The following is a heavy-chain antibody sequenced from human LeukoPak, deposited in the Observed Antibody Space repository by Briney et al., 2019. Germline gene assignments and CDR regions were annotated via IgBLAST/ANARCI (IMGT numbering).Heavy chain of an antibody. CDR1: GFTFSSYS. CDR2: ISSSSSYI. CDR3: ARRYDFWSGYPQPTDY. V-gene: IGHV3-21*01. J-gene: IGHJ4*02. D-gene: IGHD3-3*01. Sequence: GGSLRLSCAASGFTFSSYSMNWVRQAPGKGLEWVSSISSSSSYIYYADSVKGRFTISRDNAKNSLYLQMNSLRAEDTAVYYCARRYDFWSGYPQPTDYWGQGTLVTVSS.